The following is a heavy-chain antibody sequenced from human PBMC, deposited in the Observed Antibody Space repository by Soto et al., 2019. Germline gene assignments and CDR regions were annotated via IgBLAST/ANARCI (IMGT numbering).Heavy chain of an antibody. CDR1: GGSFSGYY. CDR3: ARRLELQGDDDAFDI. J-gene: IGHJ3*02. V-gene: IGHV4-34*01. Sequence: SETLSLTCAVYGGSFSGYYWSWIRQPPGKGLEWIGEINHSGSTNYNPSLKSRVTISVDTSKNQFSLKLSSVTAADTAVYYCARRLELQGDDDAFDIWGQGTMVTVSS. D-gene: IGHD1-7*01. CDR2: INHSGST.